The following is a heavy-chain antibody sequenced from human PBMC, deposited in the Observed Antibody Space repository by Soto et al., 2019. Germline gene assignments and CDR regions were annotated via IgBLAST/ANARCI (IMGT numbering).Heavy chain of an antibody. V-gene: IGHV3-33*01. J-gene: IGHJ4*02. D-gene: IGHD6-19*01. CDR2: IWYDGSKD. CDR3: AREDSSGWYAGY. CDR1: GFSFSSHG. Sequence: QVQLVESGGGVVQPGTSLRLSCTASGFSFSSHGMHWVRQAPGKGLEWVATIWYDGSKDQYADSVKGRFTISRDDSKNTLYLQMNSLRAEDTAVYDCAREDSSGWYAGYWGQGTLVTVSS.